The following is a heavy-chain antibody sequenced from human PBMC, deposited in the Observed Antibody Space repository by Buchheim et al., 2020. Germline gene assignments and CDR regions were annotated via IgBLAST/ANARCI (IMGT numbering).Heavy chain of an antibody. J-gene: IGHJ4*02. V-gene: IGHV3-23*04. D-gene: IGHD4-17*01. Sequence: EVQLVESGGGLVQPGGSLRLSCAASGFTFSSYAMSWVRQAPGKGLEWVSGVSPRGSDTYYADSVKGRFTISRDNSQNTLYLQMNSLRAEDTAVYYCAKRVHYGDYAYFDHWGQGTL. CDR2: VSPRGSDT. CDR1: GFTFSSYA. CDR3: AKRVHYGDYAYFDH.